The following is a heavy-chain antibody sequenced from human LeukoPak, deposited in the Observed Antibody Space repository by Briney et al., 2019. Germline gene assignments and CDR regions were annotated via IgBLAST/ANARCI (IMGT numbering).Heavy chain of an antibody. CDR1: GGSISSYY. V-gene: IGHV4-4*07. D-gene: IGHD3-22*01. CDR3: ARKYYDSSGLQNWFDP. Sequence: PSETLSLTCTVSGGSISSYYWSWIRQPAGKGLEWIGRIYTSGSTNYNPSLKSRVTMSVDTSKNQFSLKLSSVTAADTAVYYCARKYYDSSGLQNWFDPWGQGTLVTVSS. CDR2: IYTSGST. J-gene: IGHJ5*02.